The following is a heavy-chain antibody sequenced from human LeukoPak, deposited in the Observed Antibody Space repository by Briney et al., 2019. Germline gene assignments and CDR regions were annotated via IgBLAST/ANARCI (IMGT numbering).Heavy chain of an antibody. CDR1: GYTFTSYD. CDR2: MNPNSGNT. Sequence: GASVKVSCKASGYTFTSYDINWVRQAPGQGLEWMGWMNPNSGNTGYAQKFQGRVTMTRNTSISTAYMELSSLRSEDTAVYYCARGRGKQQLVRVPPSGMDVWGQGTTVTVSS. J-gene: IGHJ6*02. D-gene: IGHD6-13*01. V-gene: IGHV1-8*01. CDR3: ARGRGKQQLVRVPPSGMDV.